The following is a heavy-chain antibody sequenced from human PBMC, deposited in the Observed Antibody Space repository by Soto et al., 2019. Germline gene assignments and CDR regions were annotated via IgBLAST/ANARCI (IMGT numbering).Heavy chain of an antibody. CDR2: IWYDGSNK. J-gene: IGHJ6*03. Sequence: QVQLVESGGGVVQPGRSLRLSCAASGFTFSSYGMHWVRQAPGKGLEWVAVIWYDGSNKYYADSVKGRFTISRDNSKNTLYLQMNSLRAEETAVYYCARLACTNGVCYDFYYYYMDVWGKGTTVTVSS. V-gene: IGHV3-33*01. D-gene: IGHD2-8*01. CDR1: GFTFSSYG. CDR3: ARLACTNGVCYDFYYYYMDV.